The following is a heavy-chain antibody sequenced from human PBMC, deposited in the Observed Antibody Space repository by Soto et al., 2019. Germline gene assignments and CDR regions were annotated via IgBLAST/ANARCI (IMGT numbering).Heavy chain of an antibody. CDR3: ARDWDYSRPFDD. Sequence: EVQLVESGGGLVKPGGSLRLSCAASGFTFSSYSMNWVRQAPGKGLEWVSSISSSSSYIYYADSVKGRFTISRDNAKNSLYRQMNSLRAEDTAVYYCARDWDYSRPFDDWGQGTLVTVSS. J-gene: IGHJ4*02. CDR1: GFTFSSYS. CDR2: ISSSSSYI. V-gene: IGHV3-21*01. D-gene: IGHD4-4*01.